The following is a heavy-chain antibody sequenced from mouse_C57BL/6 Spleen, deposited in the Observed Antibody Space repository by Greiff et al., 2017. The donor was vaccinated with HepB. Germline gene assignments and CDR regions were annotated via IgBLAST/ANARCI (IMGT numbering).Heavy chain of an antibody. V-gene: IGHV1-50*01. Sequence: QVQLQQPGAELVKPGASVKLSCKASGYTFTSYWMQWVKQRPGQGLEWIGEIDPSDSYTNYNQKFKGKATLTVDTSSSTAYMQLSSLTSEDSAVYYCARGPYGSPWWFDVWGTGTTVTVSS. J-gene: IGHJ1*03. CDR3: ARGPYGSPWWFDV. CDR2: IDPSDSYT. CDR1: GYTFTSYW. D-gene: IGHD1-1*01.